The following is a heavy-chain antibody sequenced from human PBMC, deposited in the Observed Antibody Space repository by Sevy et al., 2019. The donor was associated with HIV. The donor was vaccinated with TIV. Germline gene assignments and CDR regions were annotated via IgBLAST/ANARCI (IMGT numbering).Heavy chain of an antibody. CDR3: ARDVPQIGEVVPAAKENYFDY. J-gene: IGHJ4*02. V-gene: IGHV1-46*01. D-gene: IGHD2-2*01. CDR1: GYTFTSYY. CDR2: INPSGGST. Sequence: ASVKVSCKASGYTFTSYYMHWVRQAPGQGLEWMGIINPSGGSTSYAQKFQGRVTMTRDTSTGTDYMELSSLRSEDTAVYYCARDVPQIGEVVPAAKENYFDYWGQGTLVTVSS.